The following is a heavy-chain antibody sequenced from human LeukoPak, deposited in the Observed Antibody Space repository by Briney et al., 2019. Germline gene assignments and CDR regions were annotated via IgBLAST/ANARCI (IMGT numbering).Heavy chain of an antibody. CDR2: IYYSGST. V-gene: IGHV4-31*03. J-gene: IGHJ2*01. Sequence: PSETLSLTCTVSGGSISSGDYYWSWIRQHPGKGLEWIGYIYYSGSTYYNPSLKSRVTISVDTSKNQFSLKLSSVTAADTAVYYCARDRPGSYWYFDLWGRGTLVTVSS. CDR1: GGSISSGDYY. D-gene: IGHD3-10*01. CDR3: ARDRPGSYWYFDL.